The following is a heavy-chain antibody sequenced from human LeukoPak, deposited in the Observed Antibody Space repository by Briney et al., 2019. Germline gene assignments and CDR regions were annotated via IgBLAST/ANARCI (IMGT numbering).Heavy chain of an antibody. CDR1: GGTFSSYA. D-gene: IGHD5-24*01. J-gene: IGHJ4*02. Sequence: ASVKVSCKASGGTFSSYAISWVRQAPGQGLEWMGGINPNSGGTNYAQKFQGRVTMTRDTSISTAYMELSRLRSDDTAVYYCARGHNSDYWGQGTLVTVSS. CDR3: ARGHNSDY. V-gene: IGHV1-2*02. CDR2: INPNSGGT.